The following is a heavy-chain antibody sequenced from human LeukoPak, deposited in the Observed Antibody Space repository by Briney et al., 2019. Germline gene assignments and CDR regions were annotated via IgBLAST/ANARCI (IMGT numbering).Heavy chain of an antibody. D-gene: IGHD2-2*01. CDR3: AADHCSSTSCYGGLGLGY. CDR2: VNPNSGGT. V-gene: IGHV1-2*02. Sequence: ASVKVSCKASGYTFTGYYMHWVRQAPGQGLEWMGWVNPNSGGTNYAQKFQGRVTMTRDTSISTAYMELSRLRSDDTAVYYCAADHCSSTSCYGGLGLGYWGQGTLVTVSS. CDR1: GYTFTGYY. J-gene: IGHJ4*02.